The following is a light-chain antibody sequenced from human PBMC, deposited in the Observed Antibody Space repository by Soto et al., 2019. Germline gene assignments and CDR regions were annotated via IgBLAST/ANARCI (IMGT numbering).Light chain of an antibody. J-gene: IGLJ1*01. Sequence: QSALTQPASVSGAPGQSITISCTGTNSDVNYVSWHQQHPGKAPKLMIYEVINPSSGVSTRFSGSKSGNTASLTISGLQAEDEADYYCSSSTSSNTFVFGTGTKVTVL. V-gene: IGLV2-14*01. CDR3: SSSTSSNTFV. CDR1: NSDVNY. CDR2: EVI.